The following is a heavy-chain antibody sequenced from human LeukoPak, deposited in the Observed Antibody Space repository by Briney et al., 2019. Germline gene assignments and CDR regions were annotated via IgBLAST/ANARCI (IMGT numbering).Heavy chain of an antibody. CDR1: GGSFSGYY. J-gene: IGHJ4*02. V-gene: IGHV4-34*01. CDR3: ARGDWAYSGSYYEYTALDY. CDR2: INHSGST. Sequence: IPSETLSLTCAVYGGSFSGYYWSWIRQPPGKGLEWIGEINHSGSTNYNPSLKSRVTISVDTSKNQFSLKLSSVTAADTAVYYCARGDWAYSGSYYEYTALDYWGQGTLVTVSS. D-gene: IGHD1-26*01.